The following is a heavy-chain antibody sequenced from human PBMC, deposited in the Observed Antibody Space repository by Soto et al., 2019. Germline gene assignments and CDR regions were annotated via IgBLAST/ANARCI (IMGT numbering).Heavy chain of an antibody. CDR2: INLSGIT. CDR1: GESFSGHF. J-gene: IGHJ4*02. Sequence: SETLSLTCAVHGESFSGHFWTWIRQPPGKGLEWIGEINLSGITTYNPSLKSRVTISGVTSKNQFFLRLTSVTAADTAVYYCARGDIAARLQFWGQGTLVTAPQ. CDR3: ARGDIAARLQF. V-gene: IGHV4-34*01. D-gene: IGHD6-6*01.